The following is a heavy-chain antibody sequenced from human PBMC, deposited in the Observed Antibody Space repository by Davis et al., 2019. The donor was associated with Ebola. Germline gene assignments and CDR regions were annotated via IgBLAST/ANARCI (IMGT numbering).Heavy chain of an antibody. J-gene: IGHJ6*02. CDR2: ISAYNGNT. V-gene: IGHV1-18*01. D-gene: IGHD4-17*01. Sequence: SVPVSCQASGYTFTSYGISWVRQAPGQGLEWMGWISAYNGNTNYAQKLQGRVTMTTDTSTSTAYMELRSLRSDDTAVYYCARDSRGTVTIGGHYYGMDVWGQGTTVTVSS. CDR1: GYTFTSYG. CDR3: ARDSRGTVTIGGHYYGMDV.